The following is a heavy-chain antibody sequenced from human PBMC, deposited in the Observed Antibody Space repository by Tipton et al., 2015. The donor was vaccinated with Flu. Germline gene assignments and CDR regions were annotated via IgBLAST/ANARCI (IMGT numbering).Heavy chain of an antibody. CDR3: ARDRGSYNIHLEYHYYYGMDV. CDR2: ISGYNGDT. Sequence: QLVQSGVEVKKPGASVKVSCKASGYTFTNFGITWVRQAPGQGLEWMGWISGYNGDTNYAEKLQGRVTMTTDASTHTAYTELRSLESDDTAMYYCARDRGSYNIHLEYHYYYGMDVWGQGTTVTVSS. V-gene: IGHV1-18*01. CDR1: GYTFTNFG. J-gene: IGHJ6*02. D-gene: IGHD1-26*01.